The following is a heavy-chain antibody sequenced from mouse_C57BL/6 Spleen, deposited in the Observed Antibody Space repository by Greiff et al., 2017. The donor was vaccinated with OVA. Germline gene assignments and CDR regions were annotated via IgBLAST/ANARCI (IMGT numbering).Heavy chain of an antibody. CDR1: GYSFTGYY. CDR2: INPSTGGT. D-gene: IGHD2-3*01. Sequence: EVQLQQSGPELVKPGASVKISCKASGYSFTGYYMNWVKQSPEKSLEWIGEINPSTGGTTYNQKFKAKATLTVDKSSSTAYMQLKSLTSEDSAVYYCARRDDGYSYWYFDVWGTGTTVTVSS. CDR3: ARRDDGYSYWYFDV. J-gene: IGHJ1*03. V-gene: IGHV1-42*01.